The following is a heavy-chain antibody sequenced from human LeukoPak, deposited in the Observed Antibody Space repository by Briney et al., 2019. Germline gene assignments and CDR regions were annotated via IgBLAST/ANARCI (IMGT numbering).Heavy chain of an antibody. D-gene: IGHD3-22*01. CDR3: ARDYGVSVYYQPGRN. V-gene: IGHV3-30*03. CDR1: GFTFSSYW. CDR2: ISYDGSSK. J-gene: IGHJ4*02. Sequence: GGSLRLSCAASGFTFSSYWMNWARQAPGKGLEWVAVISYDGSSKYYAESVKGRFTISRDDSKDTLYLQMNRLRADDTAVYYCARDYGVSVYYQPGRNWGQGTLVTVSS.